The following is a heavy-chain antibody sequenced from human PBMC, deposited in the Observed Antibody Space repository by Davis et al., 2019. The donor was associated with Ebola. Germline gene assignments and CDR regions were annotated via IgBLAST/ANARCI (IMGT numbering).Heavy chain of an antibody. CDR2: IRYDGSYK. J-gene: IGHJ4*02. D-gene: IGHD2-8*01. Sequence: GGSLRLSCAASGFTFSSYAMYWVRQAPGKGLEWVALIRYDGSYKYYADSVKGRFTISRDNSKNTLYVQMNSLRAEDTAVYYCAKLELYGYWGQGTLVTVSS. CDR3: AKLELYGY. V-gene: IGHV3-30*02. CDR1: GFTFSSYA.